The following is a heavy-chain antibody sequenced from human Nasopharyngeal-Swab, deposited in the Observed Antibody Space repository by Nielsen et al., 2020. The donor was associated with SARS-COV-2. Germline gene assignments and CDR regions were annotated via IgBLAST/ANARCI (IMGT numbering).Heavy chain of an antibody. D-gene: IGHD6-19*01. V-gene: IGHV3-33*01. CDR1: GFTFSSYG. J-gene: IGHJ4*02. CDR3: AREGGIAVAGIDY. CDR2: IWYDGSNK. Sequence: SCAASGFTFSSYGMHWVRQAPGKGLEWVAVIWYDGSNKYYADSVKGRFTISRDNSKNTLYLQMNSLRAEDTAVYYCAREGGIAVAGIDYWGQGTLVTVSS.